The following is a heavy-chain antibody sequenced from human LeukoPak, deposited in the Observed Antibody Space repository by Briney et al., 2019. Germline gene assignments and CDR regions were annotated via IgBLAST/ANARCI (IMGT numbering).Heavy chain of an antibody. CDR1: GFTFSSYG. CDR2: ISYDGSNK. CDR3: AKDFGTGTRRVADY. Sequence: GRSPRLSCAASGFTFSSYGMHWVRQAPGKGLEWVAFISYDGSNKYYADSVKGRFTISRDNSKNTLYLKMNSLRAKDTAVYYCAKDFGTGTRRVADYWGQGTLVTVSS. J-gene: IGHJ4*02. V-gene: IGHV3-30*18. D-gene: IGHD1-1*01.